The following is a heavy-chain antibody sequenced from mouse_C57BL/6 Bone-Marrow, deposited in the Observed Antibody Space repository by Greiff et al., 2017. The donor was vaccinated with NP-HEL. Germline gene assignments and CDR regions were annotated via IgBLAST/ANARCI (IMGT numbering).Heavy chain of an antibody. J-gene: IGHJ1*03. CDR1: GFTFSSYA. CDR3: ARGRFDV. CDR2: ISDGGSYT. V-gene: IGHV5-4*03. Sequence: EVKLMESGGGLVKPGGSLKLSCAASGFTFSSYAMSWVRQTPEKRLEWVATISDGGSYTYYPDNVKGRFTISRDNAKNNLYLQMSHLKSEDTAMYDCARGRFDVWGTGTTVTVSS.